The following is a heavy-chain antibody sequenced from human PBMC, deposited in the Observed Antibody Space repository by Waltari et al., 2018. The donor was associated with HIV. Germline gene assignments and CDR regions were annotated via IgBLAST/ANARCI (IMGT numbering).Heavy chain of an antibody. CDR2: INHSGTT. J-gene: IGHJ4*02. CDR3: AREAGYNSGWYGGYYFDF. V-gene: IGHV4-34*02. Sequence: QVQLQQWGARQLKASDTLSLTCAVYGGSFSGYYWTWTRQSPGKGLEWIGEINHSGTTNYSPSLKSRVTIARDTSKNQFALKLTSVTAADTAVYYCAREAGYNSGWYGGYYFDFWGQGALVTVSS. CDR1: GGSFSGYY. D-gene: IGHD6-19*01.